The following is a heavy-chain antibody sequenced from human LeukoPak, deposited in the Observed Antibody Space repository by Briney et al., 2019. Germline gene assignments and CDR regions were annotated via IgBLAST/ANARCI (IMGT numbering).Heavy chain of an antibody. CDR1: GFTFSSYW. J-gene: IGHJ3*02. V-gene: IGHV3-7*03. Sequence: PGGSLRLSCAASGFTFSSYWMSWVRQAPGKGLEWVANIKQDGSEKYYVDSVKGRFTISRDNAKNSLYLQMNSLITEDTAIYYCTRIISGYGDAFDIWGQGTMVTVSS. CDR3: TRIISGYGDAFDI. D-gene: IGHD3-22*01. CDR2: IKQDGSEK.